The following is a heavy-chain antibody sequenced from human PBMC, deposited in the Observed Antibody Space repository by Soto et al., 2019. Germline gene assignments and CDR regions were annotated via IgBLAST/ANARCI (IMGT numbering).Heavy chain of an antibody. Sequence: GGSLRLSCAASGFTFSTYEMHWVRQAPGGGLEWVSGVGTAGDPYYSDSVRGRFTISRENAKNSLFLQMHSLRAGDTAIYYCTRVNSSTSAGMDDWGQGTTVTVSS. J-gene: IGHJ6*02. CDR2: VGTAGDP. D-gene: IGHD3-22*01. CDR3: TRVNSSTSAGMDD. CDR1: GFTFSTYE. V-gene: IGHV3-13*05.